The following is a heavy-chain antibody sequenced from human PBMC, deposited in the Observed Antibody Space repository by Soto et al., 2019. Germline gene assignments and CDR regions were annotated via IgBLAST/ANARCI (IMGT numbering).Heavy chain of an antibody. CDR1: GDTFTSYG. CDR3: ARDRSLYDNAFDI. V-gene: IGHV1-18*01. J-gene: IGHJ3*02. Sequence: ASVKVSCKASGDTFTSYGISCVRQAPGQGLEWMGWISAYNGNTNYAQKLQGRVTMTTDTSTSTAYMELRSLRSDDTAVYYCARDRSLYDNAFDIWGQGTMVTVSS. CDR2: ISAYNGNT. D-gene: IGHD3-16*01.